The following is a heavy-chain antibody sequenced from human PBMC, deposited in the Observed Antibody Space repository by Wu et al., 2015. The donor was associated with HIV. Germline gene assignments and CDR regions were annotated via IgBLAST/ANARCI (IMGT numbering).Heavy chain of an antibody. CDR2: INPNSGGT. Sequence: QAQLIQSAGEMKKPGASVRVSCKASGYNFGSYGINWVRQTPGQGLEWMGWINPNSGGTNYAQKFQGRVTMTRDTSISTAYMELSRLRSDDTAVYYCARDRWELSPDYWGQGTLVTVSS. CDR1: GYNFGSYG. D-gene: IGHD1-26*01. J-gene: IGHJ4*02. CDR3: ARDRWELSPDY. V-gene: IGHV1-2*02.